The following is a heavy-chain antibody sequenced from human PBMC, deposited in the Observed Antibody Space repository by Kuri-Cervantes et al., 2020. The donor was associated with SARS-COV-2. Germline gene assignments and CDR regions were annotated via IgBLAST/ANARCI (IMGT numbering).Heavy chain of an antibody. V-gene: IGHV4-59*01. CDR1: GGSISSYY. J-gene: IGHJ4*01. Sequence: GSLSLSCTVSGGSISSYYWSWIRQPPGKGLEWIGHIYYDGSTNYNTSLKGRVTISLDTSKNQFSLKVDSVTAADTAVYYCARASTSFDDRGHGTLVTVSS. CDR3: ARASTSFDD. CDR2: IYYDGST.